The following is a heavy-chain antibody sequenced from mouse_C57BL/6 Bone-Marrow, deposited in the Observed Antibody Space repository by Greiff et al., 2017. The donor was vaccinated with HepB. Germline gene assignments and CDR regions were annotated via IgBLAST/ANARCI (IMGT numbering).Heavy chain of an antibody. CDR3: ARHGGWLGGVAY. D-gene: IGHD2-3*01. CDR2: ISNGGGST. J-gene: IGHJ3*01. V-gene: IGHV5-12*01. CDR1: GFTFSDYY. Sequence: EVKLVESGGGLVQPGGSLKLSCAASGFTFSDYYMYWVRQTPEKRLEWVAYISNGGGSTYYPDTVKGRFTLSRDNAKNTLYLQMSRLKSEDTAMYYCARHGGWLGGVAYWGQGTLVTVSA.